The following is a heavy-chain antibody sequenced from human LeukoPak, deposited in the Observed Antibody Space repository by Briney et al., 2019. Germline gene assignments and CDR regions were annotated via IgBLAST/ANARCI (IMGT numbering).Heavy chain of an antibody. D-gene: IGHD6-13*01. CDR2: ISYDGSNK. CDR1: GFTFSSYA. V-gene: IGHV3-30*04. CDR3: AREGAAAGSDSYYYYYYMDV. Sequence: GGSLRLSCAASGFTFSSYAMHWVRQAPGKGLEWVAVISYDGSNKYYADSVKGRFTISRDNSKNTLYLQMNSLRAEDTAVYYCAREGAAAGSDSYYYYYYMDVWGKGTTVTVSS. J-gene: IGHJ6*03.